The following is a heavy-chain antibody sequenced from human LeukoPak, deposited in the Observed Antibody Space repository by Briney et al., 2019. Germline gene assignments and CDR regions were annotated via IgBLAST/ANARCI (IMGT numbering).Heavy chain of an antibody. J-gene: IGHJ1*01. CDR1: GGYISSSSYY. Sequence: KSSETLSLTCSVSGGYISSSSYYWGWIRQPPGKGLEWIGDIHYTGRTYYNSSLKSRLTVSIDTSKNQFSLKLASLTAADTGVYYCARRRYYDSTGYLDWGQGTRITVSS. CDR3: ARRRYYDSTGYLD. V-gene: IGHV4-39*01. CDR2: IHYTGRT. D-gene: IGHD3-22*01.